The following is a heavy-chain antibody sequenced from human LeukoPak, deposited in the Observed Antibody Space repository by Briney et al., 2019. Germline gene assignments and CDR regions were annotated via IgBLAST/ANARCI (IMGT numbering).Heavy chain of an antibody. J-gene: IGHJ6*02. D-gene: IGHD3-22*01. Sequence: PGGSLRLSCATSGVTVNSNYMSWVRQAPGKGLEWVSVIYTGGSTHYADSVKGRFTISRDNSKNMLYLQMNSLRAEDSAVYYCARGAEGSSGPGMDVWGQGTTVTVSS. V-gene: IGHV3-53*01. CDR2: IYTGGST. CDR1: GVTVNSNY. CDR3: ARGAEGSSGPGMDV.